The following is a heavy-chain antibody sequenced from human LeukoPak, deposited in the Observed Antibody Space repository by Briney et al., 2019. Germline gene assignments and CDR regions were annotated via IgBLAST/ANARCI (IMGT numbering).Heavy chain of an antibody. CDR2: IYYSGST. V-gene: IGHV4-30-4*08. CDR3: ARHNYCSGTSCYSP. CDR1: GGSISSGDYY. J-gene: IGHJ5*02. D-gene: IGHD2-2*01. Sequence: PSQTLSLTCTVSGGSISSGDYYWSWIRQPPGKGLEWIGYIYYSGSTYYNPSLKSRVTISVDTSKNQFSLKLSSVTAADTAVYYCARHNYCSGTSCYSPWGQGTLVTVSS.